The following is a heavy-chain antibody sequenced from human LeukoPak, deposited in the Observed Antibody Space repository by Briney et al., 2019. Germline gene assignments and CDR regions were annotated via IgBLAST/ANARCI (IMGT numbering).Heavy chain of an antibody. D-gene: IGHD3-10*01. Sequence: SETLLLTCAVHGGTFSGYYWSWIRQPPGKGLELIGEINHSGSTNYNPSLKSRVTISVDTSKNQSSLKLSSVTAADTAMYYCASHYGSGFDSWGRGTLVSVSS. CDR2: INHSGST. V-gene: IGHV4-34*01. CDR1: GGTFSGYY. CDR3: ASHYGSGFDS. J-gene: IGHJ4*02.